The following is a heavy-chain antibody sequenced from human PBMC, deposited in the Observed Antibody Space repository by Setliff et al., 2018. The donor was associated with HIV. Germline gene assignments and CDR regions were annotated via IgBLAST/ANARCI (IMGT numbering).Heavy chain of an antibody. V-gene: IGHV3-11*04. D-gene: IGHD4-17*01. Sequence: GGSLRLSCAASGFTFSDYYLNWFRLAPGMGLEWISHITNTGSSTNYADSVKGRFTTSRDNAKYSLYLQMNTLRVEDTAVYYCMYGGRTATTHWGQGTLVTVSS. CDR3: MYGGRTATTH. CDR2: ITNTGSST. J-gene: IGHJ4*02. CDR1: GFTFSDYY.